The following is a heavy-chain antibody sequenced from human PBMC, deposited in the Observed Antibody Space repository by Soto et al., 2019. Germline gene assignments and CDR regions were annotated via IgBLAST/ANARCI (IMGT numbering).Heavy chain of an antibody. J-gene: IGHJ5*02. D-gene: IGHD2-8*01. V-gene: IGHV3-7*05. CDR2: IDQDGGEK. Sequence: EVQLVESGGGLVQPGGSLRLSCAASDFTFSRYWMGWVRQAPGKGLEWVANIDQDGGEKYYVDSVKGRFTISRDNGNNSLYREMNSLRGEDTAVYFCARVVYRSWWGGRFDPWGQGALVTVSS. CDR1: DFTFSRYW. CDR3: ARVVYRSWWGGRFDP.